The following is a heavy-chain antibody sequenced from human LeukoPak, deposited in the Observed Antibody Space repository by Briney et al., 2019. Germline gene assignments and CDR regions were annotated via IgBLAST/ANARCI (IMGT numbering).Heavy chain of an antibody. Sequence: GGSLRLSCAASGFTFDDYGMSWVRQAPGKGLEWVSGINWNGGSTGYADSVKGRFTISRDNAKNSLYLQMNSLRAEDTAVYYCARGTSGIAVDADAFDIWGQGTMVTVSS. J-gene: IGHJ3*02. V-gene: IGHV3-20*04. CDR2: INWNGGST. D-gene: IGHD6-19*01. CDR1: GFTFDDYG. CDR3: ARGTSGIAVDADAFDI.